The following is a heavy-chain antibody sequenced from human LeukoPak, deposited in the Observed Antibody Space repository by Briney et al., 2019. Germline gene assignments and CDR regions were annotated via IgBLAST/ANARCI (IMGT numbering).Heavy chain of an antibody. D-gene: IGHD1-1*01. J-gene: IGHJ4*02. CDR2: IIPILGIA. CDR3: ARDSGDRTVDY. CDR1: GGTFSSYA. V-gene: IGHV1-69*04. Sequence: ASVKVSCKASGGTFSSYAISWVRQAPGQGLEWMGRIIPILGIANYAQKFQGRVTITADKSTSTAYMELSSLRSEDTAVYYCARDSGDRTVDYWGQGTLVTVSS.